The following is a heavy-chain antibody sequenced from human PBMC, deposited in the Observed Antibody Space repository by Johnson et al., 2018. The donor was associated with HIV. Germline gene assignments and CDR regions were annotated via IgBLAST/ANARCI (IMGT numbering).Heavy chain of an antibody. CDR3: ARGMYYNFWSGYGIRWDAFDI. J-gene: IGHJ3*02. Sequence: VQLVESGGGLVQPEGSLRLSCAASGFTFSSYDMHWVRQATGKGLEWVSAIGTAGDTYYPGSVKGRFTISREDAKSSLYLQMNSLRAGDTAVYYCARGMYYNFWSGYGIRWDAFDIWGQGTMVTVSS. V-gene: IGHV3-13*01. CDR1: GFTFSSYD. CDR2: IGTAGDT. D-gene: IGHD3-3*01.